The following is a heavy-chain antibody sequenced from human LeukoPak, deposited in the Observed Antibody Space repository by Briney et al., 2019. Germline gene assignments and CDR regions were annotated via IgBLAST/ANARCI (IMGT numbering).Heavy chain of an antibody. CDR3: ARLGRSSSWYLYNWFDP. D-gene: IGHD6-13*01. Sequence: GGSLRLSCAASEFSVGSNYMTWVRQAPGKGLEWVSYISSSGSTIYYADSVKGRFTISRDNAKNSLYLQMNSLRAEDTAVYYCARLGRSSSWYLYNWFDPWGQGTLVTVSS. J-gene: IGHJ5*02. CDR1: EFSVGSNY. V-gene: IGHV3-11*01. CDR2: ISSSGSTI.